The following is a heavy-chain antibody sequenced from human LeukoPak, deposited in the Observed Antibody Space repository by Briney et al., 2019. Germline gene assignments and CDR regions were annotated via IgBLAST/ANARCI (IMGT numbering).Heavy chain of an antibody. Sequence: PGGSLRLSCAVSGFTLSDHYIDWARQAPGKGLEWVGRSRNKANSYTTEYAASVKGRFSISRDDSKNSLYLQMNSLKTEDTAVYYCAKDPLTLLWFGELFDYFDYWGQGTLVTVSS. V-gene: IGHV3-72*01. CDR3: AKDPLTLLWFGELFDYFDY. J-gene: IGHJ4*02. CDR1: GFTLSDHY. D-gene: IGHD3-10*01. CDR2: SRNKANSYTT.